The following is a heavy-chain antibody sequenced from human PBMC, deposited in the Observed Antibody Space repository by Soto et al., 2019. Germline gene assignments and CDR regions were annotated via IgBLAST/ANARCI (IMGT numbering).Heavy chain of an antibody. V-gene: IGHV3-7*03. CDR1: GFDFSNFW. D-gene: IGHD3-16*01. CDR2: INRDGSDK. Sequence: EVHLVESGGGLVQPGGSLRLSCGASGFDFSNFWMTWARQAPGKGLEWVATINRDGSDKYFADSVRGRFSIFRDNVNKSVFLHVNRLRADDTPVYFCGRDVGAVNWGLPDYGGQGTLVTVAS. CDR3: GRDVGAVNWGLPDY. J-gene: IGHJ4*02.